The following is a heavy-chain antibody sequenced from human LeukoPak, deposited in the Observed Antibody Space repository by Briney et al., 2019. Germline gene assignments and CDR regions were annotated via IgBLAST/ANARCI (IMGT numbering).Heavy chain of an antibody. CDR3: ARDHCSPGTCLGGH. D-gene: IGHD2-15*01. Sequence: SVKVSCKASGDTFIPYTFSWVRQAPGQGLEWIGRIIPSLDVANYAQKFQGRVTLSADRDTATTYMEVTSLRSEDTAMYCCARDHCSPGTCLGGHWGQGTLVTVSS. J-gene: IGHJ4*02. CDR2: IIPSLDVA. V-gene: IGHV1-69*04. CDR1: GDTFIPYT.